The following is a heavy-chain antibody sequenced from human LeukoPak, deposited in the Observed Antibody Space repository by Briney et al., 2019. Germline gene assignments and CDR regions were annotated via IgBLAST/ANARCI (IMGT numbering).Heavy chain of an antibody. CDR3: ARHLDCSGGSCYLGAFDI. CDR1: GYSFTSYW. Sequence: GESLKISCKGSGYSFTSYWIGWVRQMPVKGLEWMGIIYPGDSDTRYSPSFQGQVTISADKSISTAYLQWSSLKASDTAMYYCARHLDCSGGSCYLGAFDIWGQGTMVTVSS. D-gene: IGHD2-15*01. CDR2: IYPGDSDT. V-gene: IGHV5-51*01. J-gene: IGHJ3*02.